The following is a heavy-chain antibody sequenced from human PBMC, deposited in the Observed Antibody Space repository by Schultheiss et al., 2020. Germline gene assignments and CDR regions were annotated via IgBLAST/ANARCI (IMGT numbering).Heavy chain of an antibody. J-gene: IGHJ4*02. CDR2: ISYDGSNK. D-gene: IGHD3-10*01. CDR3: AKDYYGSGSYSPALDY. CDR1: GFTFSSYV. V-gene: IGHV3-30*18. Sequence: WGSLRLSCAASGFTFSSYVMHWVRQAPGKGLEWVAVISYDGSNKYYADSVKGRFTISRDNSKNTLYLQMNSLRAEDTAVYYCAKDYYGSGSYSPALDYWGQGTLVTVSS.